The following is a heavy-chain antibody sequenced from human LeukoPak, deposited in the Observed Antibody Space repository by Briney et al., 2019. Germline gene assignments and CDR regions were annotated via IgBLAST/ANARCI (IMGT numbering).Heavy chain of an antibody. Sequence: GGSLRFSCAASGFTFSSYGMHWVRQAPGKGLEWVAVISYDGSNKYYADSVKGRFTISRDNSKNTLYLQMNSLRAEDTAVYYCAREEGNYWGQGTLVTVSS. V-gene: IGHV3-30*03. J-gene: IGHJ4*02. D-gene: IGHD3-10*01. CDR2: ISYDGSNK. CDR1: GFTFSSYG. CDR3: AREEGNY.